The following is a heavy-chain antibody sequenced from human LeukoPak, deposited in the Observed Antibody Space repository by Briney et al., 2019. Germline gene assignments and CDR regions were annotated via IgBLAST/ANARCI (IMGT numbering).Heavy chain of an antibody. J-gene: IGHJ4*02. V-gene: IGHV3-9*01. CDR1: GFTFDDYA. Sequence: GRSLRLSCAASGFTFDDYAMHWVRQAPGKGLEWVSGISWNSGSIGYADSVKGRFTISRDNAKNSLYLQVNSLRAEDTALYYCAKSVATISGIVDYWGQGTLVTVSS. D-gene: IGHD5-24*01. CDR3: AKSVATISGIVDY. CDR2: ISWNSGSI.